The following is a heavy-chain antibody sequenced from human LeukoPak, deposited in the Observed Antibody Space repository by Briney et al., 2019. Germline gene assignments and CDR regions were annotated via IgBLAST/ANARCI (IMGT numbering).Heavy chain of an antibody. CDR1: GGSISSYY. Sequence: SETLSLTCTVSGGSISSYYWSWIQQPPGKGLEWIGYIYYSGSTNYNPSLKSRVTISVDTSKNQFSLKLSSVTAADAAVYYCARGRYYGSESYYNGFDYWGQGTLVTVSS. CDR3: ARGRYYGSESYYNGFDY. J-gene: IGHJ4*02. CDR2: IYYSGST. D-gene: IGHD3-10*01. V-gene: IGHV4-59*01.